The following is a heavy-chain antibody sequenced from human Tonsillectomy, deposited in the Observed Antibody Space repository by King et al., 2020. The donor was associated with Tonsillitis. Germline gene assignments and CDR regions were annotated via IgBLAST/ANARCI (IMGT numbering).Heavy chain of an antibody. CDR1: GGSIRSYY. V-gene: IGHV4-59*01. J-gene: IGHJ3*02. CDR2: IYYSGST. CDR3: ARDPTYYDFWSGSPAAFDI. Sequence: VQLQESGPGLVKPSETLSLTCTVSGGSIRSYYLSWIRQPPGKGLEWIGYIYYSGSTNYNPSLKSRVTISVDTSKNQFSLKLSSVTVADTAVYYCARDPTYYDFWSGSPAAFDIWGQGTMVTVSS. D-gene: IGHD3-3*01.